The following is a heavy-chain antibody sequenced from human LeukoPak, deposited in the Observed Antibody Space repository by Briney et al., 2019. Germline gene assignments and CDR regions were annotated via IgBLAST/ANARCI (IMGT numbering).Heavy chain of an antibody. CDR2: INHSGST. CDR1: GGSISSSNW. CDR3: ARTMPYYYDSSGPASFQH. D-gene: IGHD3-22*01. V-gene: IGHV4-4*02. J-gene: IGHJ1*01. Sequence: PSETLSLTCAVSGGSISSSNWWSWVRQPPGKGLEWIGEINHSGSTNYNPSLKSRVTISVDTSKNQFSLKLSSVTAADTAVYYCARTMPYYYDSSGPASFQHWGQGTLVTVSS.